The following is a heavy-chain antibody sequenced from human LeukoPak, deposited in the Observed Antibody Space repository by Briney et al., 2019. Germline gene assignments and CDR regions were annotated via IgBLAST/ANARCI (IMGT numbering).Heavy chain of an antibody. D-gene: IGHD1-26*01. J-gene: IGHJ4*02. CDR2: IYYSGST. Sequence: SETLSLTCSVSGGSISTYYWSWIRQPPGKGLEWIGYIYYSGSTSYNPSLKSRVTISVDTSKNQFSLKVSSVTAADTAVYYCANSGSYSAPPIDYWGQGTLVTVSS. CDR1: GGSISTYY. CDR3: ANSGSYSAPPIDY. V-gene: IGHV4-59*01.